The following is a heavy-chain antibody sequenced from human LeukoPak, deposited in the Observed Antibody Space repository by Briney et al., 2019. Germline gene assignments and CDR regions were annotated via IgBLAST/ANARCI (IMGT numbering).Heavy chain of an antibody. V-gene: IGHV3-21*05. J-gene: IGHJ3*02. CDR2: ITSSSTI. CDR1: GFTFSSYS. CDR3: ARDNDYYDSSGLSADAFDI. Sequence: GGSLRLSCAASGFTFSSYSMNWVRQAPGKGLEWVSYITSSSTIYYADSVKGRFTISRDNAKNSLYLQMNSLRAEDTAVYYCARDNDYYDSSGLSADAFDIWGQGTMVTVSS. D-gene: IGHD3-22*01.